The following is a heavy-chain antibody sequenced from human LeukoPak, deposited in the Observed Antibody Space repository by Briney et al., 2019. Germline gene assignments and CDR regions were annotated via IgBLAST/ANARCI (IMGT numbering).Heavy chain of an antibody. Sequence: QSGGSLRLSCAASGFTFSSYGMHSVRQAPGKGLEWVAVISYDGSNKYYADSVKGRFTISRDNSKNTLYLQMNSLRAEDTAVYYCAKDRRYSYGYRYFDYWGQGTLVTVSS. J-gene: IGHJ4*02. CDR3: AKDRRYSYGYRYFDY. D-gene: IGHD5-18*01. V-gene: IGHV3-30*18. CDR2: ISYDGSNK. CDR1: GFTFSSYG.